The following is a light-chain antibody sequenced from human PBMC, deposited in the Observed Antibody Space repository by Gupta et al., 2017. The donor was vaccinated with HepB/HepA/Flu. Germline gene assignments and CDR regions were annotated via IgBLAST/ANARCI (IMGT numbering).Light chain of an antibody. CDR1: QSISSY. CDR3: QQNDSSPPRT. CDR2: AAS. J-gene: IGKJ1*01. Sequence: DIQMTQSPSSLSASVGDRVTITCRASQSISSYLNWYQQKPGKAPKLLIYAASSSQRGVPSRFSGSGSGTDFSLTISSRQPEDFAAYYCQQNDSSPPRTFGEGTKVEIK. V-gene: IGKV1-39*01.